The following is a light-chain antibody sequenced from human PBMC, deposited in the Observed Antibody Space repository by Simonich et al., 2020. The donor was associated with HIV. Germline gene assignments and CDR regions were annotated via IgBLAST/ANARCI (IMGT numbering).Light chain of an antibody. CDR1: SSDVGGYNY. V-gene: IGLV2-14*01. Sequence: QSALTQPASVSGSPGQSITISCTGTSSDVGGYNYVSWYQQHPGKAPKLIIYDVRKRPSGVSNRFSGSKSGNTASLTISGLQAEHEADYYCSSYTSSSTWVFGGGTKLTVL. J-gene: IGLJ3*02. CDR2: DVR. CDR3: SSYTSSSTWV.